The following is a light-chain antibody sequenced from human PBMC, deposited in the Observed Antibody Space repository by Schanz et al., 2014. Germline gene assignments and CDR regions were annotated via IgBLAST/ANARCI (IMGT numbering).Light chain of an antibody. V-gene: IGKV1-39*01. Sequence: DVQMTQSPSSLSASVGDRVTITCRASQSIRSYVSWYQQKPGKAPKLLIYAASSLQSGVPSRFSGSGSGTDFSLTISSLQPEDYATYYCQQSYSTPPVTFGGGTKVEIK. CDR3: QQSYSTPPVT. J-gene: IGKJ4*01. CDR1: QSIRSY. CDR2: AAS.